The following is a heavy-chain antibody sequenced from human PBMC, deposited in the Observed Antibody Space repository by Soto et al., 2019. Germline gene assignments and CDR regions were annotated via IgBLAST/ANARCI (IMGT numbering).Heavy chain of an antibody. Sequence: EVQLVESGGDLVQPVGSLRLSCAASGFTFTSYWMHWVRQSPGKGLVWVSRINPDGSRTSYADSVKGRFTISRDNAKNTLYLQMNSLGADDTAVYYCARVAVTTYYFDYWGHGTPVTVSS. D-gene: IGHD4-17*01. V-gene: IGHV3-74*01. CDR2: INPDGSRT. CDR1: GFTFTSYW. J-gene: IGHJ4*01. CDR3: ARVAVTTYYFDY.